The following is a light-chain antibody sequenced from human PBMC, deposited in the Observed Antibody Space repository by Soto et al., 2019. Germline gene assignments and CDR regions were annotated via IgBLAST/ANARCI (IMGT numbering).Light chain of an antibody. Sequence: DIQMTQSPSTLSASVGDRVTITCRASQSISSWLAWYQQKPGKAPKLLIYKASSLESGVPSRLSGSGSGTEFTLTISSLQPDDFAPYSCQQYNSYWTFGQGTKVEIK. CDR2: KAS. CDR1: QSISSW. J-gene: IGKJ1*01. V-gene: IGKV1-5*03. CDR3: QQYNSYWT.